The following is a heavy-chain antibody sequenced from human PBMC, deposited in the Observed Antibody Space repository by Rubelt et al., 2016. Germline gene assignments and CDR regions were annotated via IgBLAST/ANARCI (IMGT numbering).Heavy chain of an antibody. Sequence: EVHLVESGGGLGKPGGSLRLSCAASGFTFSDHYMDWVRQAPGKGLEWVGRTRNKANSYTTEYNASVKVRFPISRYDSKNKMEQKRNSLKTEETAVNYWTRDQGSGVGGGWDSWGQGTLVTVSS. CDR2: TRNKANSYTT. J-gene: IGHJ4*02. CDR3: TRDQGSGVGGGWDS. CDR1: GFTFSDHY. D-gene: IGHD6-19*01. V-gene: IGHV3-72*01.